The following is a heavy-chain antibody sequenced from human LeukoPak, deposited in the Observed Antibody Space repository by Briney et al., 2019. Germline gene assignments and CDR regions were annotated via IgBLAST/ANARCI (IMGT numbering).Heavy chain of an antibody. D-gene: IGHD5-18*01. J-gene: IGHJ5*02. CDR1: GCSHRRGGFY. CDR2: IYHSGST. CDR3: AREVVREYSYVLKWFDP. Sequence: TLSPNRTGPGCSHRRGGFYWDLVPQPPGEGLEWVGEIYHSGSTYYNPSLKSRVTISVDRSKNQFSLKLSSVTAADTAVYYCAREVVREYSYVLKWFDPWGQGTLVTVSS. V-gene: IGHV4-30-2*01.